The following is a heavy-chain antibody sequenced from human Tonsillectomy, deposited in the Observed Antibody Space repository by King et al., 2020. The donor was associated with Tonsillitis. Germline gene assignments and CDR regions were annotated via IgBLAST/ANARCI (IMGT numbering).Heavy chain of an antibody. J-gene: IGHJ4*02. CDR3: VRERGVPYYFDY. CDR2: IYSGGST. D-gene: IGHD1-1*01. Sequence: VQLVESGGGLVQPGGSLRLSCAASGFTVSSNYMSWVRQAPGKGLEWVAVIYSGGSTYYADSVKGRFTISRDNSKNTLYLQMNSLRAEDTAVYYCVRERGVPYYFDYWGQGTLVTVSS. CDR1: GFTVSSNY. V-gene: IGHV3-66*01.